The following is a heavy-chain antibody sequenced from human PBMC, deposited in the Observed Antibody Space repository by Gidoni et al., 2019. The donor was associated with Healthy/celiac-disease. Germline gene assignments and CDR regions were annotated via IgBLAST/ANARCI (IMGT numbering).Heavy chain of an antibody. Sequence: QVQLQESGPGLVKPSQTLSLTCTVSGGSISSGDSYWSWIRQPPGKGLEWIGYIYYSGSTYYNPSLKSRVTISVDTSKNQFSLKLSSVTAADTAVYYCARDRHKFLEWLFAPAEDAFDIWGQGTMVTVSS. CDR3: ARDRHKFLEWLFAPAEDAFDI. V-gene: IGHV4-30-4*01. CDR2: IYYSGST. J-gene: IGHJ3*02. D-gene: IGHD3-3*01. CDR1: GGSISSGDSY.